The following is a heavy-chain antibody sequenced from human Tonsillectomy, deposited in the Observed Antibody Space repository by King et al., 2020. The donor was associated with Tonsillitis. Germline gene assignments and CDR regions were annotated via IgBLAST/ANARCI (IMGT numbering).Heavy chain of an antibody. CDR1: GFTFSSYA. V-gene: IGHV3-23*03. J-gene: IGHJ5*02. CDR3: AKGQSSGWYNWFDP. CDR2: IYSGGSST. D-gene: IGHD6-19*01. Sequence: VQLVESGGGLVQPGGSLRLSCAASGFTFSSYAMSWVRQAPGKGLEWVSVIYSGGSSTYYADSVKGRFTISRDNSKNTLYLQMNSLRAEDTAVYDCAKGQSSGWYNWFDPWGQGTLVTVSS.